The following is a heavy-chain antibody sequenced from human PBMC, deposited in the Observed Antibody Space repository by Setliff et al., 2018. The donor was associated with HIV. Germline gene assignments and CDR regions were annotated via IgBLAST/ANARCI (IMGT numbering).Heavy chain of an antibody. Sequence: SETLSLTCSVSGASITSHNWSWIRQAAGKGLEWIGRIYTRGNTNYNPSLRSRVTMSVDTSKNQFSLKLSSVTAADTAVYYCAREEKLSAVATIVAFDIWGQGTMVT. CDR1: GASITSHN. CDR3: AREEKLSAVATIVAFDI. D-gene: IGHD5-12*01. CDR2: IYTRGNT. V-gene: IGHV4-4*07. J-gene: IGHJ3*02.